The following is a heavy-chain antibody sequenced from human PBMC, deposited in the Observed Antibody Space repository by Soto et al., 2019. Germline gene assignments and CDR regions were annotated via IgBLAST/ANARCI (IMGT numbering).Heavy chain of an antibody. Sequence: ASVKVSCKASGYTFTSYAMHWVRQAPGQRLEWMGWINAGNGNTKYSQKFQGRVTITRDTSASTAYMELSSLRSEDTAVYYCAGPSDCSGGSCYSPLFHHWGQGTLVTVSS. CDR1: GYTFTSYA. V-gene: IGHV1-3*01. CDR2: INAGNGNT. J-gene: IGHJ1*01. D-gene: IGHD2-15*01. CDR3: AGPSDCSGGSCYSPLFHH.